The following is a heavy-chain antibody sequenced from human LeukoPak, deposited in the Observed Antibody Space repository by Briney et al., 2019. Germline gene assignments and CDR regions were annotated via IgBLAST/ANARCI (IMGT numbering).Heavy chain of an antibody. V-gene: IGHV3-7*02. CDR3: ARGRARYYFDY. CDR2: LNVDGSGK. D-gene: IGHD6-6*01. CDR1: GFTFSRYW. J-gene: IGHJ4*02. Sequence: GGSLRLSCAASGFTFSRYWMNWVRQAPGRGLEWLATLNVDGSGKYYVDSVKGRFTISRDNAKNSLYLQMNSLRAEDTAVYYCARGRARYYFDYWGQGTLVTVSS.